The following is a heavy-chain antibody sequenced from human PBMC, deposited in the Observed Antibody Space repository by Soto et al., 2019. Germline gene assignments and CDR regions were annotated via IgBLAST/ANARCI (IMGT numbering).Heavy chain of an antibody. CDR2: IYHTGST. D-gene: IGHD2-15*01. CDR3: ARHGGACSGGTCYSEYDY. J-gene: IGHJ4*02. Sequence: SETLSLTCTVSGGSIRNYYWTWIRQPPGKGLEWIGYIYHTGSTTYNPSLDSRVGISLDMSENQFSLKLRSVTAADTAVYYCARHGGACSGGTCYSEYDYWGQGTLVTVSS. CDR1: GGSIRNYY. V-gene: IGHV4-59*08.